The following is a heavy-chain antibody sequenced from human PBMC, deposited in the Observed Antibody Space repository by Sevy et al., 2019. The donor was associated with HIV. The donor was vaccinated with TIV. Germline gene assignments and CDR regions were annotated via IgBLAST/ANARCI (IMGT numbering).Heavy chain of an antibody. CDR1: GFTFSSYA. Sequence: WGSLRLSCAASGFTFSSYAMSWVRQAPGKGLEWVSAISGSGGSTYYADSVKGRFTISRDNSKNTLYLQMNSLRAEDTAVYYCAKGTGIFGVVIILEYYFDYWGQGTLVTVSS. V-gene: IGHV3-23*01. CDR3: AKGTGIFGVVIILEYYFDY. J-gene: IGHJ4*02. CDR2: ISGSGGST. D-gene: IGHD3-3*01.